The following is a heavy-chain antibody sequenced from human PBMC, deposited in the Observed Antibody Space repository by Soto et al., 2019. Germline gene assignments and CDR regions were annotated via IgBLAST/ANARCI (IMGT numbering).Heavy chain of an antibody. V-gene: IGHV3-33*01. J-gene: IGHJ4*02. Sequence: QPGGSLRLSCAASGFTFSSYGMHWVRQAPGKWLEWVAVIWYDGSNKYYADSVKGRFTISRDNSKNTLYLQMNSLRAEDTAVYYCARGDYDILTGTIREDYFDYWGQGXLVPVYS. CDR2: IWYDGSNK. CDR3: ARGDYDILTGTIREDYFDY. CDR1: GFTFSSYG. D-gene: IGHD3-9*01.